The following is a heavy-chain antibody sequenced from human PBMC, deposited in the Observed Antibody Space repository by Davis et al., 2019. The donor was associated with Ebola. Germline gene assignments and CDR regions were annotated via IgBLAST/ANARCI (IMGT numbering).Heavy chain of an antibody. J-gene: IGHJ6*04. CDR2: INPNSGGT. V-gene: IGHV1-2*06. CDR3: ASFNCSSTSCPLYYGMDV. D-gene: IGHD2-2*01. CDR1: GGTFSSYT. Sequence: AASVKVSCKASGGTFSSYTISWVRQAPGQGLEWMGRINPNSGGTNYAQKFQGRVTMTRDTSISTAYMELSRLRSDDTAVYYCASFNCSSTSCPLYYGMDVWGKGTTVTVSS.